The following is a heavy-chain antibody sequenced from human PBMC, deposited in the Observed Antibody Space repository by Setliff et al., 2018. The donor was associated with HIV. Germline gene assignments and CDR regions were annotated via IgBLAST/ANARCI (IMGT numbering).Heavy chain of an antibody. CDR1: GGTFSSYA. CDR2: IIPISGTV. CDR3: ARDFGGYCSSMSCPGLFDP. D-gene: IGHD2-2*01. Sequence: SVKVSCKASGGTFSSYAISWVRQAPGQGLEWMGGIIPISGTVNYAQKFWGRVTITTHESTSTAYMELGSLRSEDTAVYYCARDFGGYCSSMSCPGLFDPWGQGTLVTVS. J-gene: IGHJ5*02. V-gene: IGHV1-69*05.